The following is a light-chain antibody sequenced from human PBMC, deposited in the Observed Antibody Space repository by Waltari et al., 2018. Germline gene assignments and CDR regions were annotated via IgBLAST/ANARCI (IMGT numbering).Light chain of an antibody. CDR3: QQLKSYPIT. CDR2: AAT. Sequence: TQLTQSPSSLAASVGDRVTISCRTSQVILGYLSWYQQKPGKAPTLLIYAATTLQSGVPSRFSGSGSGMDFNITISNLQPEDFATYYCQQLKSYPITFGGGTKVEIK. J-gene: IGKJ4*01. CDR1: QVILGY. V-gene: IGKV1-9*01.